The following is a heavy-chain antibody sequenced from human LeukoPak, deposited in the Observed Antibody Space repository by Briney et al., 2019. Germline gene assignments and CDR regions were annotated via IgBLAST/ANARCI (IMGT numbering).Heavy chain of an antibody. V-gene: IGHV3-72*01. J-gene: IGHJ4*02. CDR1: GFTFSDHH. CDR3: AKGGKWDVTPFDY. Sequence: GGSLRLSCAASGFTFSDHHMDWVRQAPGEGLEWVARIRNKANRYTTEYAASVKGRFTISRDDSENSLYLQMDSLKTEDTAVYYCAKGGKWDVTPFDYWGQGTLVTVSS. D-gene: IGHD1-26*01. CDR2: IRNKANRYTT.